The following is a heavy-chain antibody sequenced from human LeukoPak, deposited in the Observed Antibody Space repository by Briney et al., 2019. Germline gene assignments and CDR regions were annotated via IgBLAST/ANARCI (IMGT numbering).Heavy chain of an antibody. D-gene: IGHD3-22*01. CDR1: GGSISSYY. J-gene: IGHJ4*02. CDR3: ARVWVDRELPNENVWLFFDY. V-gene: IGHV4-59*01. Sequence: PSETLSLTCTVSGGSISSYYWSWIRQPPGKGLEWIGYIYYSGSTNYNPSLKSRVTISVDTSKNQFSLKLSSVTAADTAVYYCARVWVDRELPNENVWLFFDYWGQGTLVTVSP. CDR2: IYYSGST.